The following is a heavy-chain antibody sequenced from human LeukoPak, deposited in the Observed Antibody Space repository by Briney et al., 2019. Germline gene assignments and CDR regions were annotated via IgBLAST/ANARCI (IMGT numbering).Heavy chain of an antibody. CDR2: INYSCST. V-gene: IGHV4-39*02. Sequence: PSETLSLTCSVSGTSISSSDNYWGWNRQPPGQGLEWIGRINYSCSTYYNPSLKSRVIISVDTSKNHLSLRLTSMTAADTAVYYCARLTHSYYSDTSGYYPYYYMDVWGKGTTVTVSS. CDR1: GTSISSSDNY. D-gene: IGHD3-22*01. J-gene: IGHJ6*03. CDR3: ARLTHSYYSDTSGYYPYYYMDV.